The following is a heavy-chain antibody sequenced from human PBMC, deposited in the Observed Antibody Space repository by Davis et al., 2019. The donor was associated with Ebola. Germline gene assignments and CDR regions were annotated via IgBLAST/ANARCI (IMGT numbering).Heavy chain of an antibody. V-gene: IGHV3-48*03. CDR2: ISSSGSTI. D-gene: IGHD3-3*01. Sequence: PGGSLRLSCAASGFTFSSYEMNWVRQAPGKGLEWVSYISSSGSTIYYADSVKGRFTISRDNAKNSLYLQMNSLRAEDTAVYYCARGKTKEDTIFGVVIRWFDPWGQGTLVTVSS. CDR1: GFTFSSYE. CDR3: ARGKTKEDTIFGVVIRWFDP. J-gene: IGHJ5*02.